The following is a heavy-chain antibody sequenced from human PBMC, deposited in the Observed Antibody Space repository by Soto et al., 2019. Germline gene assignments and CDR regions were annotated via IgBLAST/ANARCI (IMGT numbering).Heavy chain of an antibody. CDR2: ISGSGGST. CDR3: AKDTYYGSGSYYHY. Sequence: GGSLRLSCAASGFTFSSYAMSWVRQAPGKGLEWVSAISGSGGSTYYADSVKGRFTISRDNSKNTLYLQMNSLRAEDTAVYYCAKDTYYGSGSYYHYWGQGTLVTVS. J-gene: IGHJ4*02. V-gene: IGHV3-23*01. D-gene: IGHD3-10*01. CDR1: GFTFSSYA.